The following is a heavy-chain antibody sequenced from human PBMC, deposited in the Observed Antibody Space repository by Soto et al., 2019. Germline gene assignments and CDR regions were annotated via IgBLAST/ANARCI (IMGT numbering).Heavy chain of an antibody. V-gene: IGHV3-23*01. CDR3: TTDLPLWFGEGIDY. Sequence: GGSLRLSCAASGFTFSSYAMSWVRQAPGKGLEWVSAISGSGGSTYYADSVKGRFTISRDNSKNTLYLQMNSLKTEDTAVYYCTTDLPLWFGEGIDYWGQGTLVTVSS. D-gene: IGHD3-10*01. J-gene: IGHJ4*02. CDR1: GFTFSSYA. CDR2: ISGSGGST.